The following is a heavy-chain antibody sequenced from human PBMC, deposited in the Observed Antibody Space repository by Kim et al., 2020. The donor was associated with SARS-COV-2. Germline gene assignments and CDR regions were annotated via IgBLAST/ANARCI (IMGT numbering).Heavy chain of an antibody. D-gene: IGHD1-26*01. CDR3: ARLRTDSGSYYLHDY. J-gene: IGHJ4*02. Sequence: QKFQGRVTITADESTSTAYMELSSLRSEDTAVYYCARLRTDSGSYYLHDYWGQGTLVTVSS. V-gene: IGHV1-69*01.